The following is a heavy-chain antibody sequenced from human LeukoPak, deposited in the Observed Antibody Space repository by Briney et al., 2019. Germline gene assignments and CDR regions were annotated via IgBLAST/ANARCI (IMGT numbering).Heavy chain of an antibody. J-gene: IGHJ4*02. CDR3: ARATYYYDSSGYTPTFDY. CDR2: IYMSGST. D-gene: IGHD3-22*01. Sequence: SETLSLTCTVSGGSISSYYCSWIRQPAGKALEWIGRIYMSGSTNYNPSLKSRVTISVDKSKNQFSLKLSSVTAADTAVYYCARATYYYDSSGYTPTFDYWGQGTLVTVSS. CDR1: GGSISSYY. V-gene: IGHV4-4*07.